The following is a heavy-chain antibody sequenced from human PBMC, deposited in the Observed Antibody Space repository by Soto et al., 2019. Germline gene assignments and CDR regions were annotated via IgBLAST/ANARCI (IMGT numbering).Heavy chain of an antibody. CDR1: GGTLSSYT. J-gene: IGHJ4*02. CDR3: ARDKGYCSDTICPDFDY. CDR2: VIPNLGVT. V-gene: IGHV1-69*08. D-gene: IGHD2-15*01. Sequence: QVQLVQSGAEVKKPGSSVKVSCKASGGTLSSYTFSWVRQAPGQGLEWMGRVIPNLGVTNYAKKFQGRFTIVVDTSTSTAYMELNSLRYEDTAVYYCARDKGYCSDTICPDFDYWGQGTLVTVSS.